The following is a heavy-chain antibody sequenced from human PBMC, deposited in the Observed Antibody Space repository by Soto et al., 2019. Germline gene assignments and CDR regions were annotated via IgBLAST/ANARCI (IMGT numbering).Heavy chain of an antibody. CDR3: ARSRMVRGVIANYYYYGMDV. D-gene: IGHD3-10*01. CDR1: GGSISSGGYY. V-gene: IGHV4-31*03. J-gene: IGHJ6*02. Sequence: PSETLSLTCTVSGGSISSGGYYWGWIRQHPGKGLEWIGYIYYSWSTYYNPSLKSRVTISVDTSKNQFSLKLSSVTAADTAVYYCARSRMVRGVIANYYYYGMDVWGQGTTVTVSS. CDR2: IYYSWST.